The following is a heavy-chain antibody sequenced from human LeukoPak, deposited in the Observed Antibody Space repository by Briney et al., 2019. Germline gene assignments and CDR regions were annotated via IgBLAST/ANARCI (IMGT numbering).Heavy chain of an antibody. Sequence: PGGSLRLSCGASGFTFSSYAMSWVRQAPGKGLEWVSAISSSGGLAYYADSVKGRFTMSRGNSENTLFLQVNSLRADDTALYYCAKAGSSGYRYYFDYWGQGILVTVSS. CDR1: GFTFSSYA. CDR2: ISSSGGLA. CDR3: AKAGSSGYRYYFDY. J-gene: IGHJ4*02. D-gene: IGHD3-22*01. V-gene: IGHV3-23*01.